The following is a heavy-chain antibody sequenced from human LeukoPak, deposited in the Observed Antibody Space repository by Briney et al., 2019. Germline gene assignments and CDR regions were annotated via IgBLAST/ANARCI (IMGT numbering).Heavy chain of an antibody. CDR1: GGSVSNNNFY. Sequence: SETLSLACTVSGGSVSNNNFYWGWIRQSPGKGLEWIGIIYYSGITYYNPSLKSRVIMAVDTSKDQFSLQLNSVSAADTAVYYCARLWSSFDGLDIWGQGTMVTVSS. CDR3: ARLWSSFDGLDI. J-gene: IGHJ3*02. CDR2: IYYSGIT. D-gene: IGHD3-3*01. V-gene: IGHV4-39*01.